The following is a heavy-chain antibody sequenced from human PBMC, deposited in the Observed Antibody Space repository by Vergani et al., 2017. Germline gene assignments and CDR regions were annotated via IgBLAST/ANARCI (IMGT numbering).Heavy chain of an antibody. CDR1: GGTFSSYA. CDR2: IIPIVDIA. J-gene: IGHJ6*02. D-gene: IGHD3-3*01. V-gene: IGHV1-69*01. CDR3: ASRDITIFGVVVIRGYYYYGMDV. Sequence: QVQLVQSGAEVKKPGSSVKVSCKASGGTFSSYAISWVRQAPGQGLEWMGGIIPIVDIANYAQKFQGRVTITADESTSTAYMELSSLRSEDTAVYYCASRDITIFGVVVIRGYYYYGMDVWGQGP.